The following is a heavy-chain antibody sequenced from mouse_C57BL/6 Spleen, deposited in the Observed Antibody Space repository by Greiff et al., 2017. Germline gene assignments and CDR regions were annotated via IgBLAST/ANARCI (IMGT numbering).Heavy chain of an antibody. CDR1: GFTFSSYG. Sequence: DVHLVESGGDLVKPGGSLKLSCAASGFTFSSYGMSWVRQTPDKRLEWVATISSGGSYTYYPDSVKGRFTISRDNAKNTLYLQMSSLKSEDTAMYYFARHVDCYSFYAMDYWGQGTSVTVSS. J-gene: IGHJ4*01. D-gene: IGHD2-3*01. V-gene: IGHV5-6*01. CDR3: ARHVDCYSFYAMDY. CDR2: ISSGGSYT.